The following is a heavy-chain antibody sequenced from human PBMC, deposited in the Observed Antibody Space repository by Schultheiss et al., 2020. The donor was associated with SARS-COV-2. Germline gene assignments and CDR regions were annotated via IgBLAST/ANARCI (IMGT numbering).Heavy chain of an antibody. J-gene: IGHJ4*02. D-gene: IGHD6-13*01. CDR1: GDSVSSNSAA. Sequence: SQTLSLTCAISGDSVSSNSAAWHWIRQSPSRGLEWLGRTYYRSKWYNDYAVSVKSRITINPDTSKNQFSLQLNSVTPEDTATYYCTKGYSRSWFPFDYWGQGILVTVSS. CDR3: TKGYSRSWFPFDY. V-gene: IGHV6-1*01. CDR2: TYYRSKWYN.